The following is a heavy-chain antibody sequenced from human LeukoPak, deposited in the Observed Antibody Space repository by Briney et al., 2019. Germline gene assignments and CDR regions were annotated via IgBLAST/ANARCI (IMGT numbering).Heavy chain of an antibody. D-gene: IGHD3-10*01. CDR1: GYTFTSYD. Sequence: ASVKVSCKASGYTFTSYDINWVRQATGQGLEWMGWMNPNSGNTGYAQKFQGRVTMTRDTSISTAYMELSRLRSDDTAVYYCARGRVLGFGEYEYNYWGQGTLVTVSS. CDR3: ARGRVLGFGEYEYNY. CDR2: MNPNSGNT. J-gene: IGHJ4*02. V-gene: IGHV1-8*02.